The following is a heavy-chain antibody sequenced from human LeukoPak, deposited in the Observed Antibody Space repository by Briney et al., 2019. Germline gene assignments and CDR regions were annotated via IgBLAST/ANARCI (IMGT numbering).Heavy chain of an antibody. CDR2: ISWNSGTI. V-gene: IGHV3-9*01. D-gene: IGHD6-13*01. CDR3: AKDMTPLIAAAVDY. CDR1: GFTFDGYA. J-gene: IGHJ4*02. Sequence: GGSLRLSCAASGFTFDGYAMHWVRQAPGKGLGWVSGISWNSGTIGYVDSVKGRFTISRDDAKNSLYLQMNSLRAEDTALYYCAKDMTPLIAAAVDYWGQGTLVTVSS.